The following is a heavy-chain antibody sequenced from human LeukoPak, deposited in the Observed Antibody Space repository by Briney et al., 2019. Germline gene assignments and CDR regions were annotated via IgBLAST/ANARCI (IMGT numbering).Heavy chain of an antibody. V-gene: IGHV4-39*07. CDR2: IYYSGST. D-gene: IGHD5-12*01. CDR1: GGSISSSSYY. Sequence: SETLSLTCSVSGGSISSSSYYWGWIRQPPGKGLEWIGTIYYSGSTYYNPSLKSRITISVDTSKNQFSLKLSSVTAADTAVYYCAREGWLRSFDYWGQGTLVTVSS. CDR3: AREGWLRSFDY. J-gene: IGHJ4*02.